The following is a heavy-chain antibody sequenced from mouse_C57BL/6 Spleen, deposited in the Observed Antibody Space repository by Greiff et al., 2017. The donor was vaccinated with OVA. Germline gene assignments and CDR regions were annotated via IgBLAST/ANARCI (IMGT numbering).Heavy chain of an antibody. D-gene: IGHD2-5*01. J-gene: IGHJ1*03. Sequence: VKLQESGAELVKPGASVKISCKASGYAFSSYWMNWVKQRPGKGLEWIGQIYPGDGDTNYNGKFKGKATLTADKSSSTAYMQLSSLTSEDSAVYFCARGEYSNYPYWYFDVWGTGTTVTVSS. CDR2: IYPGDGDT. CDR1: GYAFSSYW. V-gene: IGHV1-80*01. CDR3: ARGEYSNYPYWYFDV.